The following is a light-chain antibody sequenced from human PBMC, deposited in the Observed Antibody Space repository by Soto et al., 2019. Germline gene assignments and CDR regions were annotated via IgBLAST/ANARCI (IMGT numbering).Light chain of an antibody. J-gene: IGKJ1*01. CDR3: QKYNSAPWT. CDR1: LSISNF. V-gene: IGKV1-27*01. Sequence: DIQMTQSPCSLSASAGDRVTITCRASLSISNFLACYQQKPGKIPKVLIYDASTLQSGDTSRFSGSGPGTDITLTISSVQPEDVATYCCQKYNSAPWTFGQGTKVEVK. CDR2: DAS.